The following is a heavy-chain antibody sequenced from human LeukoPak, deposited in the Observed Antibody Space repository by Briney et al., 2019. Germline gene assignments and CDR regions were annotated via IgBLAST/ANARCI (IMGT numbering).Heavy chain of an antibody. D-gene: IGHD6-19*01. CDR1: GGSINNYY. Sequence: SETLSLTCTVSGGSINNYYWSWVRQPPGAGLEWLAYIYYTGSTNYNPSLNSRVTISVDTSKNQFSLRLSSVTAADTAIYYCARAVSGRFDYWGQGTLVTVSS. CDR3: ARAVSGRFDY. V-gene: IGHV4-59*08. J-gene: IGHJ4*02. CDR2: IYYTGST.